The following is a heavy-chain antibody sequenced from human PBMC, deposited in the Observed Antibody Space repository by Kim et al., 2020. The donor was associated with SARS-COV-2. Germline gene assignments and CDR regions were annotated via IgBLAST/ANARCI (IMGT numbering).Heavy chain of an antibody. CDR3: ARRGYLNL. J-gene: IGHJ2*01. CDR2: INEDGSLR. Sequence: GGSLRLSCAGSGFTFSSYWMAWVRQAPGKGLEWLASINEDGSLRYHVDSMRGRFTISRDNGRNSLYLQMNSLRAEDTAIYYCARRGYLNLWGRGTLVTVS. V-gene: IGHV3-7*01. CDR1: GFTFSSYW.